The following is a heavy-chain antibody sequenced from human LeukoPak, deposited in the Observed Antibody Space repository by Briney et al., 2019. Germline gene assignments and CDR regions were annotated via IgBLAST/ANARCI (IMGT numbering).Heavy chain of an antibody. CDR3: ARDGGWRSGYYSDN. J-gene: IGHJ4*02. CDR1: VGTPSSYA. D-gene: IGHD3-10*01. CDR2: IITIFGAA. V-gene: IGHV1-69*06. Sequence: SLYLSCTLSVGTPSSYAISWVRQAPGQGVEWMGGIITIFGAATYTQTFQGRVTITAGKSTSTAYMELSSLRSEDTAVYYCARDGGWRSGYYSDNRGQRTLVTVSS.